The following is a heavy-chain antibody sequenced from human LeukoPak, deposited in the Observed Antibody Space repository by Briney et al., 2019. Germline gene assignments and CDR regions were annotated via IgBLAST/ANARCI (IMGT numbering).Heavy chain of an antibody. V-gene: IGHV4-34*01. D-gene: IGHD3-10*01. CDR2: INHSGST. CDR1: GGSLSGYY. CDR3: ARGGGLLWFGELLTTNNWFDP. Sequence: SETLSLTCAVYGGSLSGYYWSWIRQPPGKGLEWIGEINHSGSTNYNPSLKSRVTISVDTSKNQFSLKLSSVTAADTAVYYCARGGGLLWFGELLTTNNWFDPWGQGTLVTVSS. J-gene: IGHJ5*02.